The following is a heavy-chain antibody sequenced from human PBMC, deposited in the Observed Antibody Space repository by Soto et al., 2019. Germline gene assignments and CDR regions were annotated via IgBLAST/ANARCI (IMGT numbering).Heavy chain of an antibody. CDR3: ARSWDGSGSSDY. V-gene: IGHV4-34*01. Sequence: PSETLSLTCAVYGGSFSGYYWSWIRQPPGKGLEWIGEINHSGSTNYNPSLKSRVTISVDTSKNQFSLKLSSVTAADTAVYYCARSWDGSGSSDYWGQGTLVTVSS. CDR2: INHSGST. CDR1: GGSFSGYY. J-gene: IGHJ4*02. D-gene: IGHD3-10*01.